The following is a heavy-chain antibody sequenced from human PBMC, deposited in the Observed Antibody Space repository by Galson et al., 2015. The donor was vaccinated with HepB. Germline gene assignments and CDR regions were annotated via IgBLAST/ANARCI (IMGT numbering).Heavy chain of an antibody. Sequence: SVKVSCKASGYTFTSYAMHWVRQAPGQRLEWMGWINAGNGNTKYSQKFQGRVTITRDTSASTAYMELSSLRSEDTAVYYCARDSSEWLALYGAFDIWGQGTMVTVSS. D-gene: IGHD6-19*01. V-gene: IGHV1-3*01. CDR2: INAGNGNT. CDR3: ARDSSEWLALYGAFDI. CDR1: GYTFTSYA. J-gene: IGHJ3*02.